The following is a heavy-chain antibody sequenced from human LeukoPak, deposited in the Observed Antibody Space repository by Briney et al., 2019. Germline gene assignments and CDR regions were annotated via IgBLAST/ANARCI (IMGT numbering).Heavy chain of an antibody. Sequence: GGSLRLSCAVSGFTFSAYNMNWVRQAPGKGLEWVSSISSSRPYIYYADSVKGRFTISRDNAKNSLYLQMNSLRAEDTAVYYCARGALSAAGDYWGQGTLVTVSS. CDR2: ISSSRPYI. J-gene: IGHJ4*02. V-gene: IGHV3-21*01. CDR3: ARGALSAAGDY. D-gene: IGHD6-13*01. CDR1: GFTFSAYN.